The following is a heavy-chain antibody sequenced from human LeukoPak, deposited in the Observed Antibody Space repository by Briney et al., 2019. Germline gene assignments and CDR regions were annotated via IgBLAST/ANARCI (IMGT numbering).Heavy chain of an antibody. CDR2: INPSGGST. D-gene: IGHD3-16*01. V-gene: IGHV1-46*01. J-gene: IGHJ5*02. CDR1: GYTSTSYY. Sequence: ASVKVSCKASGYTSTSYYMHWVRQAPGQGLEWMGIINPSGGSTSYAQKFQGRVTMTRDMSTSTVYMELSSLRSEDTAVYYCARANTFEGVDPWGQRTLVTVSS. CDR3: ARANTFEGVDP.